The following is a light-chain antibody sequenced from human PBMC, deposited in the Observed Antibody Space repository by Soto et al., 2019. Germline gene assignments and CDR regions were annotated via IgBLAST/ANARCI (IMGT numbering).Light chain of an antibody. V-gene: IGKV3-20*01. CDR3: QQYGSSPLT. J-gene: IGKJ4*01. CDR1: QSVSSSY. CDR2: GGS. Sequence: EIVLTQSPGTLSLSPGERATLSCRASQSVSSSYLAWYQQKPGQAPRLLIYGGSSRATGIPDRFSGSGSGTDFTLTISRLEPEDFAVYYCQQYGSSPLTFGGGTKVEI.